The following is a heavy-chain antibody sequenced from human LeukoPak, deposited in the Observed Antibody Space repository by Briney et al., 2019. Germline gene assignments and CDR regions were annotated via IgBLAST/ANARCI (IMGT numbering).Heavy chain of an antibody. Sequence: SQTLSLTCTVSGGSIRRGSYYWSWIRQPAGKGLEWIGRIYTSGTTNYSPSLKSRVTISVHTSKNQLSLKLRSVTAADTAVYYCARATGSSVPYYYYMGVWGKGTTVTVSS. V-gene: IGHV4-61*02. J-gene: IGHJ6*03. CDR1: GGSIRRGSYY. CDR2: IYTSGTT. CDR3: ARATGSSVPYYYYMGV. D-gene: IGHD2-2*01.